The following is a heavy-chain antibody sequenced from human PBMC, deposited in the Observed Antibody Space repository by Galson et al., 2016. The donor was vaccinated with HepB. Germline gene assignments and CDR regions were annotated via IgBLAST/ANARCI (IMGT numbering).Heavy chain of an antibody. CDR1: GFTFSSHW. V-gene: IGHV3-74*01. D-gene: IGHD1/OR15-1a*01. CDR2: LKSDGRST. J-gene: IGHJ4*02. CDR3: RVGTAGIDY. Sequence: SLRLSCAASGFTFSSHWVHWVRQAPGKGLVCVSRLKSDGRSTYYADSVKGRFTISRDNAKNTLYLQMNSLGAEDTAVYYCRVGTAGIDYWGQGTLVTVSS.